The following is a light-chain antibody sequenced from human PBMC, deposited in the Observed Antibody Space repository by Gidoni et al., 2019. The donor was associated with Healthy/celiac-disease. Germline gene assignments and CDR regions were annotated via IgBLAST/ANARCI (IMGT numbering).Light chain of an antibody. V-gene: IGLV1-40*01. J-gene: IGLJ3*02. CDR3: QSYDSSLSGPWV. Sequence: QSVLTQPPPVPGAPGQRATIPCTGSSSNIGAGYDVHWYQQLPGTAPKLLIYGNSNRPSGVPDRFSGSKSGTSASLAITGLQAEDEADYYCQSYDSSLSGPWVFGGGTKLTVL. CDR1: SSNIGAGYD. CDR2: GNS.